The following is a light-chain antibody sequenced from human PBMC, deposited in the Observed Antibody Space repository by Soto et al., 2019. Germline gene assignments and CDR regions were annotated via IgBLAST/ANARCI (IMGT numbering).Light chain of an antibody. CDR2: EVV. Sequence: QSALTQPPSASGSPGQSVTISCTGTKNDIGVYDFVSWYQHHPVKAPRLIIYEVVQRPSGVPDRFSGSKSGNTASLTVSGLQAADEADYFCNSYAGSNTYVFGSGTKLTVL. J-gene: IGLJ1*01. CDR1: KNDIGVYDF. CDR3: NSYAGSNTYV. V-gene: IGLV2-8*01.